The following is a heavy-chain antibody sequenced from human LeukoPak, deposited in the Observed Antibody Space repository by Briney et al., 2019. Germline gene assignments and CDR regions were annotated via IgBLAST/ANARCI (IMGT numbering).Heavy chain of an antibody. CDR1: GFTFSSYG. J-gene: IGHJ6*02. V-gene: IGHV3-30*18. CDR2: ISYDGSNK. Sequence: GGSLRLSCAASGFTFSSYGMHWVRQAPGKGLEWVAVISYDGSNKYYADSVKGRFTISRDNSKNTLYLQMNSLRAEDTAVYYCAKDTALRKHSSSWYDYYYYGMDVWGQGTTVTVSS. CDR3: AKDTALRKHSSSWYDYYYYGMDV. D-gene: IGHD6-13*01.